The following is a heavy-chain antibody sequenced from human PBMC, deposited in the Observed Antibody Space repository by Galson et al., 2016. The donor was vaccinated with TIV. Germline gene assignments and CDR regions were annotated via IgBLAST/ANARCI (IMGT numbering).Heavy chain of an antibody. CDR1: GGTFSTYV. CDR3: ATDRNTALDTYHYYYGMDV. CDR2: IIPLFGTT. J-gene: IGHJ6*02. D-gene: IGHD5-18*01. V-gene: IGHV1-69*13. Sequence: SVKVSCKASGGTFSTYVINWVRQAPGQGLEWMGGIIPLFGTTNYAQKFQGRVTISADESTSTAYMELSSLRSEDTAVLYCATDRNTALDTYHYYYGMDVWGPGTTVTVSS.